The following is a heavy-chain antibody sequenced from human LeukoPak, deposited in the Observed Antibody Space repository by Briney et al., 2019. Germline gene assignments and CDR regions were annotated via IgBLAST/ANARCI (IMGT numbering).Heavy chain of an antibody. Sequence: GGSLRLSCAASGFTFSSYAMSWVRLAPGKGLEWVSAISGSGGSTYYADSVKGRFTISRDNSKNTLYLQMNSLRAEDTAVYYCAIYVDIVAMPWGSDYWGQGTLVTVSS. V-gene: IGHV3-23*01. CDR2: ISGSGGST. D-gene: IGHD5-12*01. J-gene: IGHJ4*02. CDR3: AIYVDIVAMPWGSDY. CDR1: GFTFSSYA.